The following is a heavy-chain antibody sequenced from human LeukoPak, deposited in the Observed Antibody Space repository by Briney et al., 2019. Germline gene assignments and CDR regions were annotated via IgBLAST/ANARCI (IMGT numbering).Heavy chain of an antibody. CDR1: GFTFSSYE. D-gene: IGHD3-22*01. J-gene: IGHJ3*02. CDR3: ARDRDPGYNDSSGYRRVNAFDI. CDR2: ISTSGSTK. Sequence: GGSLRLSCAASGFTFSSYEMNWVRQAPGKGLEWVSYISTSGSTKYYADSVKGRFTISRDNAKNSLYLQMNSLRAEDTAVYYCARDRDPGYNDSSGYRRVNAFDIWGQGTMVTVS. V-gene: IGHV3-48*03.